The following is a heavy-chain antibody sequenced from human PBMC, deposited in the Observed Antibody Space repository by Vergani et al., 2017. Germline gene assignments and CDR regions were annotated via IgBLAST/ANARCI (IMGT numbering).Heavy chain of an antibody. J-gene: IGHJ4*02. V-gene: IGHV3-23*01. Sequence: EVQLLESGGRLVQAGGSLRLSCVASGFAFSRYAMSWVRQAPGKGREWVSGLTASGSGISYADSVRGRFTISRDNSKNTLFLQMDSLRAEDTAVYYCAKSGWLQHFGAHYFDSWGQGILVTVSS. CDR1: GFAFSRYA. CDR3: AKSGWLQHFGAHYFDS. D-gene: IGHD5-24*01. CDR2: LTASGSGI.